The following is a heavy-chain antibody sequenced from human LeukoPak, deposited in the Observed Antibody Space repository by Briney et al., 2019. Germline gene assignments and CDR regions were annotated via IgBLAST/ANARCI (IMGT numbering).Heavy chain of an antibody. CDR3: ARVSRPVAGMWGEPSDP. CDR1: GYTFTGYY. J-gene: IGHJ5*02. D-gene: IGHD6-19*01. Sequence: ASVKVSCKASGYTFTGYYMHWVRQAPGQGLEWVGWINPNSGGTNYAQKFQGRVTMTRDTSISTAYMELSRLRSDDTAVYYCARVSRPVAGMWGEPSDPWGQGTLVTVSS. V-gene: IGHV1-2*02. CDR2: INPNSGGT.